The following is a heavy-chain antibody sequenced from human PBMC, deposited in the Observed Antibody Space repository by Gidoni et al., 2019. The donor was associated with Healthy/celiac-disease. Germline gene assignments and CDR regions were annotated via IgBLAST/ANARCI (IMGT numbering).Heavy chain of an antibody. D-gene: IGHD3-22*01. J-gene: IGHJ3*02. V-gene: IGHV2-5*02. CDR3: AHLRAPPTRMHSSSGFDRADAFDI. Sequence: QITLKETGPTLVQPTQTLTLTCTFSGLPLSTSGVGVGWIRQPPGKALEWLALISWDDDKRYRPSLKSRLTITKHTSKIQVVLTMTNMDPVDTATYYCAHLRAPPTRMHSSSGFDRADAFDIWGQVTMVTVSS. CDR2: ISWDDDK. CDR1: GLPLSTSGVG.